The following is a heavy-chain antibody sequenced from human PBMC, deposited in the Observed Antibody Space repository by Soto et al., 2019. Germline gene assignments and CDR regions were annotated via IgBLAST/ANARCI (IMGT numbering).Heavy chain of an antibody. V-gene: IGHV3-23*01. CDR3: ARFLTGYERKILELDY. D-gene: IGHD3-9*01. J-gene: IGHJ4*02. Sequence: EVQLLESGGGLVQPGGSLKVSCAASGFTFSNYALSWVRQAPGKGLEWVAAIRDSATNTYYADSVKGRFTISRDNSENTLFLQMNSLRAEDTAMYYCARFLTGYERKILELDYWGLGTLVTVSS. CDR1: GFTFSNYA. CDR2: IRDSATNT.